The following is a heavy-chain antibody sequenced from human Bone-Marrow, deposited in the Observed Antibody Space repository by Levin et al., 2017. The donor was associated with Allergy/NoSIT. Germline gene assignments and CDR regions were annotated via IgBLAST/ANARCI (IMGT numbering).Heavy chain of an antibody. J-gene: IGHJ6*02. CDR2: IYPSGNA. V-gene: IGHV4-4*08. CDR3: ATLLQLWGPRHCQNGLDV. D-gene: IGHD5-18*01. Sequence: PSETLSLTCSVSGGPFKSYYWSWIRQSPGKGLEWIGYIYPSGNANYSPSLKSRVTISVDTSKNQFSLRLSSVTAADTAVYYCATLLQLWGPRHCQNGLDVWGQGTTVTVSS. CDR1: GGPFKSYY.